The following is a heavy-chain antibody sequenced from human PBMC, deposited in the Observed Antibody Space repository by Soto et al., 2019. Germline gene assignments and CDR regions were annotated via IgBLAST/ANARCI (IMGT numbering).Heavy chain of an antibody. J-gene: IGHJ6*02. CDR3: AVGGKQLVLGYYYGMDV. CDR2: INAGNGNT. V-gene: IGHV1-3*01. Sequence: ASVKVSCKASGYTLTSYAMHWVRQAPGQRLEWMGWINAGNGNTKYSQKFQGRVTITRDTSASTVYMELSSLRSEDTAVYYCAVGGKQLVLGYYYGMDVWGQGTTVTVSS. CDR1: GYTLTSYA. D-gene: IGHD6-6*01.